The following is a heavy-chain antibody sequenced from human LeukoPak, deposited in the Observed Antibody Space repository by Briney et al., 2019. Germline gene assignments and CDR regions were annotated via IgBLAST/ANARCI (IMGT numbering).Heavy chain of an antibody. CDR1: GFTFSRYS. J-gene: IGHJ4*02. Sequence: GGSLRLSCVTSGFTFSRYSMRWVRQAPGKGLEWVSSIYFTGNYISYADSVKGRFTISRDNAKNSLYLQMNSLRAEDTAVYYCARKFNTVGNFDYWGQGTLVTVSS. CDR3: ARKFNTVGNFDY. CDR2: IYFTGNYI. V-gene: IGHV3-21*01. D-gene: IGHD3-10*01.